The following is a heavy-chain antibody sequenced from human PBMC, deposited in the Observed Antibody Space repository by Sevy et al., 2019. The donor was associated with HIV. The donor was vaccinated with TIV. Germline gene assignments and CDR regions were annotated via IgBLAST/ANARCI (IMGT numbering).Heavy chain of an antibody. V-gene: IGHV1-2*02. CDR1: GYTFTGYY. J-gene: IGHJ5*02. D-gene: IGHD2-2*02. CDR2: INPNSGGT. Sequence: TSVKVSCKASGYTFTGYYMHWVRQAPGQGLEWMGWINPNSGGTNYAQKFQGRVTMTRDTSISTAYMELSRLRSDDTAVYYCARESEYQLLYHMGGFRWFDPWGQGTLVTVSS. CDR3: ARESEYQLLYHMGGFRWFDP.